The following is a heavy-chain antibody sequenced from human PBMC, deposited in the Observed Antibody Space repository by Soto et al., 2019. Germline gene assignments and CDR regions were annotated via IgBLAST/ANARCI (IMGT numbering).Heavy chain of an antibody. CDR3: ARSDGMDV. CDR1: GFFFSSYN. Sequence: EVQLVESGGGLAQPGGSLRLSCAASGFFFSSYNMNWVRQAPGKGLEWVSYISTSSSSIYYADSVKGRFTISRDNAKNSLYLQMKSLRAEDTAVYYCARSDGMDVWGQGTTVTVSS. CDR2: ISTSSSSI. J-gene: IGHJ6*02. V-gene: IGHV3-48*01.